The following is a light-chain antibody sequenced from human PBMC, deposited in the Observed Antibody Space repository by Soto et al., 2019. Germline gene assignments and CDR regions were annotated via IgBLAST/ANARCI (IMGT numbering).Light chain of an antibody. CDR2: EVT. J-gene: IGLJ1*01. Sequence: QSVLTQPASVSGSPGQSITISCTGTGSDVGGYDYVSWYQHHPGKAPKVMIYEVTNRPSGVSNRFSGSKSGNTASLTISGLLAEDEADYYCSSYTSSSTYVFGNGTQLTVL. V-gene: IGLV2-14*01. CDR1: GSDVGGYDY. CDR3: SSYTSSSTYV.